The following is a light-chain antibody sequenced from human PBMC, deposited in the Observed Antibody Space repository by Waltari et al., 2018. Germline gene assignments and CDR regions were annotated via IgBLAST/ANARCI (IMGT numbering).Light chain of an antibody. CDR1: QSVPSNF. CDR3: QQSGDSLWT. CDR2: GAS. Sequence: IVLTQSPATLSLSPGDRATLPCWASQSVPSNFLPWYQHIPGQAPRLLIYGASSRASDIPDRFSGSGSGTGFTLTISGLGPEDSAMYYCQQSGDSLWTFGQGTKVEIK. V-gene: IGKV3-20*01. J-gene: IGKJ1*01.